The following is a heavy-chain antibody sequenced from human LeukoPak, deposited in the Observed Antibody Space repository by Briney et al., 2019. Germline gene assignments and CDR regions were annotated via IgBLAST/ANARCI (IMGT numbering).Heavy chain of an antibody. Sequence: ASVKVSCKVSGYTLTELSMHWVRQAPGKGLEWMGGFDPEDGETIYAQKFQGRVTMTEDTSTDTAYMELSSLRSEDTAVYYCATRERMVRGVDDAFDIWGQGTMVTVSS. CDR2: FDPEDGET. J-gene: IGHJ3*02. V-gene: IGHV1-24*01. D-gene: IGHD3-10*01. CDR3: ATRERMVRGVDDAFDI. CDR1: GYTLTELS.